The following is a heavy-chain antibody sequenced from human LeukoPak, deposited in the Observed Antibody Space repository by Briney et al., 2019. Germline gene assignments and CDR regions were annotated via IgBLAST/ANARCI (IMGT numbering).Heavy chain of an antibody. D-gene: IGHD3-22*01. CDR3: AKPGRNYYDSSGYYSDAFDI. CDR2: ISGSGGST. J-gene: IGHJ3*02. V-gene: IGHV3-23*01. Sequence: GGSLRLSCAASGFTFSSYAMSWVRQAPGKGLEWDSAISGSGGSTYYADSVKGRFTISRDNSKNTLYLQMNSLRAEDTAVYYCAKPGRNYYDSSGYYSDAFDIWGQGTMVTVSS. CDR1: GFTFSSYA.